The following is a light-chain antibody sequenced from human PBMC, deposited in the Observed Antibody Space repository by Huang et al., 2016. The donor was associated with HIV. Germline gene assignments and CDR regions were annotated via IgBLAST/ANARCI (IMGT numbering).Light chain of an antibody. J-gene: IGKJ2*01. CDR3: QQYNDWPRT. CDR1: QSVGGN. Sequence: EVIMTQSPATLSVSPGERATLSCRASQSVGGNLGWYQQRPGQSPRLLIFGASSRATGIPARFSASGSGTEFTLTISSLQSEDFAVYYCQQYNDWPRTFGQGTKLEIK. V-gene: IGKV3-15*01. CDR2: GAS.